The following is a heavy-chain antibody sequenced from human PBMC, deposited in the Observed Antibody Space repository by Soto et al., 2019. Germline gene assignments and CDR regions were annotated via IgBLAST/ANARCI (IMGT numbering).Heavy chain of an antibody. CDR3: ARGTDYTQIASYHYGMDV. CDR1: GKSVSTFY. Sequence: SETLSLTCTVSGKSVSTFYWSWIRQPPGKGLEWIGHAYYSGSTNYDPSLKSRVTISVDMSKNQVSLRLTSVTAADMAVYYCARGTDYTQIASYHYGMDVWGQGTSVTVSS. V-gene: IGHV4-59*02. J-gene: IGHJ6*02. CDR2: AYYSGST. D-gene: IGHD4-4*01.